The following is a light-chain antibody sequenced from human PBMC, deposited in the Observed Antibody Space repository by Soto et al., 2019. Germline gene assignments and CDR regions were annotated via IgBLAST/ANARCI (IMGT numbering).Light chain of an antibody. CDR1: QGFSNF. V-gene: IGKV1-27*01. J-gene: IGKJ3*01. Sequence: DIQMTQSPSSLSASVGDRVTITCRASQGFSNFLAWYQQKSGKVPKLLIYAASTLQSGVPSRFSGSGSGTDFTLTISSLQPEDVATYYCQKYNNALFTFGPGTKVDIK. CDR2: AAS. CDR3: QKYNNALFT.